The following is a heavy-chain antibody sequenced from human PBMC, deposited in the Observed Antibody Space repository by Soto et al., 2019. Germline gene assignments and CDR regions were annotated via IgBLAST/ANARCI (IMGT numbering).Heavy chain of an antibody. CDR3: ARFSSSWYAGYYHGMDV. Sequence: EVQLVQSGAEVKKPGESLRISCKGSGYSFTSYWISWVRQMPGKGLEWMGRIDPSDSYTNYSPSFQGHVTISADKSISTAYLQWSSLKASDTAMYYCARFSSSWYAGYYHGMDVWGQGTTVTVSS. V-gene: IGHV5-10-1*03. CDR1: GYSFTSYW. CDR2: IDPSDSYT. J-gene: IGHJ6*02. D-gene: IGHD6-13*01.